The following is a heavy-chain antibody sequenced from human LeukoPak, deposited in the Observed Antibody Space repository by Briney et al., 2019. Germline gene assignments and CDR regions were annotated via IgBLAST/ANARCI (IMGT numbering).Heavy chain of an antibody. CDR3: ARVPPSAHQLLSSDY. D-gene: IGHD2-2*01. Sequence: ASVKVSCKAPGYTFTNYGISWVRQAPGQGLEWMAWISANNGETRYAQNLQGRLTMTTDTSTSTAYMELRSLRPDDTAVYYCARVPPSAHQLLSSDYRGQGTLVTVSS. J-gene: IGHJ4*02. CDR1: GYTFTNYG. CDR2: ISANNGET. V-gene: IGHV1-18*04.